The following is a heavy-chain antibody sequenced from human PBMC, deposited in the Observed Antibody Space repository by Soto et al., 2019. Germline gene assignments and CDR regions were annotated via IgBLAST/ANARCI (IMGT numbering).Heavy chain of an antibody. Sequence: EVQVLESGGDLVQPGGSLRLACAASGFTFTNYAMSWVRQAPGRGLEWVSSISGSGSSTYYAESVKGRITIARDNPENTLYLQTDSLRAEATALYNCGNAADVWFGGSGDYWGQGSLVIVSS. CDR3: GNAADVWFGGSGDY. CDR2: ISGSGSST. V-gene: IGHV3-23*01. D-gene: IGHD3-10*01. J-gene: IGHJ4*02. CDR1: GFTFTNYA.